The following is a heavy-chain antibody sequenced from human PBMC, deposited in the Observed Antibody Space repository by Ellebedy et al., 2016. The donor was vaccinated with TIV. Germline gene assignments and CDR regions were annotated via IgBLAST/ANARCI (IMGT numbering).Heavy chain of an antibody. D-gene: IGHD5-12*01. J-gene: IGHJ6*02. CDR3: GSSSRGYSGVYMDV. Sequence: PGGSLRLSCAASGVTLSGYWMHWVRQAPGNGLVWVSRIKSDGSSTNYADSVKGRFTISSDNAKNTLYLQMNSLRVEDTAVYYCGSSSRGYSGVYMDVWGQGTTVTVSS. CDR1: GVTLSGYW. CDR2: IKSDGSST. V-gene: IGHV3-74*01.